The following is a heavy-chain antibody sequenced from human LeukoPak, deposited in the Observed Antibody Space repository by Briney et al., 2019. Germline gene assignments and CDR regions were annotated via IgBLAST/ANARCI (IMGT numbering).Heavy chain of an antibody. CDR3: AKDTSGSSWYGGGFDY. J-gene: IGHJ4*02. Sequence: PGGSLRLSCAASGFTFDDYAMHWVRQAPGKGLEWVSGISWNSGSIGYADSVKGRFTISRDNAKNSLYLQMNSLRAEDMALYYCAKDTSGSSWYGGGFDYWGQGTLVTVSS. CDR2: ISWNSGSI. V-gene: IGHV3-9*03. CDR1: GFTFDDYA. D-gene: IGHD6-13*01.